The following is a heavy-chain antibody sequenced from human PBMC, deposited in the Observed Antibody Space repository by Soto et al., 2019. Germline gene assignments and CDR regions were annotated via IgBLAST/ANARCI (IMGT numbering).Heavy chain of an antibody. CDR3: ARRERATSSDRSYYYYGMDV. J-gene: IGHJ6*02. CDR2: IIPIFGTA. Sequence: SVKVSCKAAGGTFSIYAISCVVKTPVQWLDWMGGIIPIFGTANYAQKFQGRVTITADESTSTAYMELSSLRSEDTAVYYCARRERATSSDRSYYYYGMDVWGQGTTVTVSS. V-gene: IGHV1-69*13. D-gene: IGHD2-2*01. CDR1: GGTFSIYA.